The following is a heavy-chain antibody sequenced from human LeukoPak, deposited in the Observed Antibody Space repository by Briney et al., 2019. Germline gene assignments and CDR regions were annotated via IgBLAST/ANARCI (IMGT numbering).Heavy chain of an antibody. CDR3: ARRATLWFGELGPFDY. Sequence: SETLSLTCAVYGGSFSGYYWSWIRQPPGKGLEWIGEINHSGSTNYNPSLKSRVTISVDTSKNQFSLKLSSVTAADTAVYYCARRATLWFGELGPFDYWGQGTLVTVSS. V-gene: IGHV4-34*01. D-gene: IGHD3-10*01. CDR1: GGSFSGYY. CDR2: INHSGST. J-gene: IGHJ4*02.